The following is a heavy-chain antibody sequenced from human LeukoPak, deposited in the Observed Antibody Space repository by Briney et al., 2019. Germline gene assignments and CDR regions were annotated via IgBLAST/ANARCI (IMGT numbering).Heavy chain of an antibody. CDR2: IYYSGST. D-gene: IGHD5-18*01. J-gene: IGHJ4*02. CDR3: ARGWRYSFPFDY. V-gene: IGHV4-38-2*02. Sequence: PSETLSLTCTVSGYSINSGYYWGWIRQPPGKGLEWIGSIYYSGSTYCNPSLKSRVTISVDTSKNQFSLKLSSVTAADTAVYYCARGWRYSFPFDYWGQGTLVTVSS. CDR1: GYSINSGYY.